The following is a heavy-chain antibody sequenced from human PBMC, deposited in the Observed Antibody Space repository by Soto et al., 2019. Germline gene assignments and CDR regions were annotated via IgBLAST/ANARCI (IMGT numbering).Heavy chain of an antibody. J-gene: IGHJ5*02. V-gene: IGHV1-18*01. D-gene: IGHD2-21*02. CDR1: GYTFTSYG. Sequence: ASVKVSCTASGYTFTSYGISWVRQAPGQGLEWMGWISAYNGNTNYAQKLQGRVTMTTDTSTSTAYMELRSLRSDDTAVYYCASTPCGGDCVWWFDPWGQGTLVTVSS. CDR2: ISAYNGNT. CDR3: ASTPCGGDCVWWFDP.